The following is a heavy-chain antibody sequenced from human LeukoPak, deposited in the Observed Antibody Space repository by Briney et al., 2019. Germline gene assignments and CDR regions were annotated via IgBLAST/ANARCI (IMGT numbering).Heavy chain of an antibody. J-gene: IGHJ6*03. D-gene: IGHD5-12*01. Sequence: ASVKVSCKASGYTFTSYDINWVRQATGQGLEWMGWMNPNSGNTGYAQKVQGRVTMTRNTSISTAYMELSSLRSEDTAVYYCARGLSGGYSGYGSYYYYMDVWGKGTTVTISS. CDR1: GYTFTSYD. V-gene: IGHV1-8*01. CDR3: ARGLSGGYSGYGSYYYYMDV. CDR2: MNPNSGNT.